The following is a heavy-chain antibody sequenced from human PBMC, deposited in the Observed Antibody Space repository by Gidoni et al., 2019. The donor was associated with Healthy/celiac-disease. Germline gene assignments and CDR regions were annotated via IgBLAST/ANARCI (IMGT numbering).Heavy chain of an antibody. Sequence: QVQLVESGGGVVQPGRSLRLSCAASGSTFSSSGMHWVRQAPGKGLEWVAVISYDGSNKYYADSVKGRFTISRDNSKNTLYLQMNSLRAEDTAVYYCAKAEMATMHHFDYWGQGTLVTVSS. CDR1: GSTFSSSG. V-gene: IGHV3-30*18. D-gene: IGHD5-12*01. J-gene: IGHJ4*02. CDR2: ISYDGSNK. CDR3: AKAEMATMHHFDY.